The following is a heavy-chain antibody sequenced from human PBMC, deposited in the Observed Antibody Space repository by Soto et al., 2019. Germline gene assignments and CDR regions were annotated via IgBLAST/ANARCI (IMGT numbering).Heavy chain of an antibody. CDR2: IFSSGST. CDR1: GSSINTFY. Sequence: PSETLPLTCTVCGSSINTFYWSWVRQPAGKGLEWIGRIFSSGSTSFNPSLESRVAMSVDTSKNNFSLNLSSVTAADIAVYYCAREGSYSAYNFAHGIQLWSFDFWGQGALVTVSS. V-gene: IGHV4-4*07. CDR3: AREGSYSAYNFAHGIQLWSFDF. J-gene: IGHJ4*02. D-gene: IGHD5-12*01.